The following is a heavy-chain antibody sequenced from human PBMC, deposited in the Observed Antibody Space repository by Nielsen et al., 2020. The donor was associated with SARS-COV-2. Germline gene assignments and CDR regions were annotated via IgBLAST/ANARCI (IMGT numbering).Heavy chain of an antibody. D-gene: IGHD2-2*01. CDR3: AREGYPYYYYGMDV. V-gene: IGHV4-39*02. CDR1: GGSISSSSYY. J-gene: IGHJ6*02. Sequence: SETLSLTCTVSGGSISSSSYYWGWIRQPPGKGLEWIGSIYYSGSTYYNPSLKSRVTISVDTSKNQFSLKLSSVTAADTAVYYCAREGYPYYYYGMDVWGQGTTVTVSS. CDR2: IYYSGST.